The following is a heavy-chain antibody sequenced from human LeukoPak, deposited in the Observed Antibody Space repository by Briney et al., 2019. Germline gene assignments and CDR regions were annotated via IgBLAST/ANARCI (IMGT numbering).Heavy chain of an antibody. D-gene: IGHD3-22*01. CDR2: TYYRSEWYN. J-gene: IGHJ1*01. CDR1: GDSVSSNSAA. V-gene: IGHV6-1*01. CDR3: AQADSTGYFYFQH. Sequence: SQTLSLTCAISGDSVSSNSAAWDWIRPSPSRDLEWLGRTYYRSEWYNDYAVSVKSRININPDTSKNQFSLQLNSVTPEDTAVYYCAQADSTGYFYFQHWGQGTMVTVSS.